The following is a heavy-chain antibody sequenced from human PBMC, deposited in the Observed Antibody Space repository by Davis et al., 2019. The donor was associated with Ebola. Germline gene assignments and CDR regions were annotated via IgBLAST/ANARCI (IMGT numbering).Heavy chain of an antibody. V-gene: IGHV4-34*01. CDR2: VSHTGST. D-gene: IGHD3-22*01. J-gene: IGHJ4*02. Sequence: SETLSLTCAVYGGSFSGYYWSWIRQPPGKGLEWIGEVSHTGSTNYNPSLESRVTISVDTSKNQFSLKLSSVTAADTAVYYCARGSSGFDYWGQGTLVTVSS. CDR3: ARGSSGFDY. CDR1: GGSFSGYY.